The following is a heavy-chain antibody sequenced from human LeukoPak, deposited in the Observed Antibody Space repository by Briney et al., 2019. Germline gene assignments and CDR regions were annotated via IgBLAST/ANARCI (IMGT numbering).Heavy chain of an antibody. V-gene: IGHV3-13*01. D-gene: IGHD2-15*01. CDR2: IGTLDDT. CDR3: ARGLVVSGGSYYFDY. CDR1: GFAFSSYD. J-gene: IGHJ4*02. Sequence: GGSLRLSCAASGFAFSSYDMHWVRQATGKGLEWVSTIGTLDDTYSPGSVKGRFAISRENAKNSLYLQMHSLRAGDTAVYYCARGLVVSGGSYYFDYWGQGTLVTVSS.